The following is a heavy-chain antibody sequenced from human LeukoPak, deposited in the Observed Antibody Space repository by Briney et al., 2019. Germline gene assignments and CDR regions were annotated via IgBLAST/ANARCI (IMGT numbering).Heavy chain of an antibody. Sequence: SVKVSCKASGGTFSSYAISWVRQAPGQGLEWMGGIIPIFGTANYAQKFQGRVTITADESTSTAYMELSSLRSEDTAVYYCARSPGYCSGGSCYDWFDPLGPGNPGHRLL. D-gene: IGHD2-15*01. CDR3: ARSPGYCSGGSCYDWFDP. J-gene: IGHJ5*02. CDR1: GGTFSSYA. CDR2: IIPIFGTA. V-gene: IGHV1-69*13.